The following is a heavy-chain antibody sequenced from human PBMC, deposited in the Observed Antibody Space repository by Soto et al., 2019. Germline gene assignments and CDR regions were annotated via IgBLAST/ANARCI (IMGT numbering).Heavy chain of an antibody. Sequence: EVQLVESGGGLVQPGGSLRLSCAASGFTFSSYAMHWVRQAPGKGLEYVSAISSNGGSTYYANSVKGRFTISRDNSKNTLYLQMGSLRAEDMAVYYGARDSQRYCSGGSCYSIDYWGQGTLVTVSS. D-gene: IGHD2-15*01. CDR2: ISSNGGST. J-gene: IGHJ4*02. V-gene: IGHV3-64*01. CDR3: ARDSQRYCSGGSCYSIDY. CDR1: GFTFSSYA.